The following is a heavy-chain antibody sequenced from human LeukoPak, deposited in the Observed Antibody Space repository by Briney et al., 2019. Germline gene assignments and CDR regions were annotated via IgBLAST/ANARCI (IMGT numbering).Heavy chain of an antibody. J-gene: IGHJ5*02. CDR2: IYDSGSI. D-gene: IGHD2-2*01. V-gene: IGHV4-39*01. Sequence: SETLSLTCTVSGASISSSSHYWDWIRQPPGKGLEWIGNIYDSGSIYYNPSLKSRVTMSVDTSKNQFSLKLSSVTAADTAVYYCARTTKYQFKWAGFDPWGQGTLVTVSS. CDR3: ARTTKYQFKWAGFDP. CDR1: GASISSSSHY.